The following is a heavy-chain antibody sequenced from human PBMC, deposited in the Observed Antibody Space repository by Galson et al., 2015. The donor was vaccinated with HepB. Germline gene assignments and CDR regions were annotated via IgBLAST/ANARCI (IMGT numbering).Heavy chain of an antibody. J-gene: IGHJ4*02. CDR3: AKEGRENSGWQFDS. V-gene: IGHV3-23*01. D-gene: IGHD6-19*01. CDR1: GFTSSNYA. Sequence: SLRLSCAASGFTSSNYAMSWVRQAPGKGLEWVSAISGSGGSTYYADSVKGRFTISRDNSKNTLYLQMNSLRAEDTAVYYCAKEGRENSGWQFDSWGQGTLVTVSS. CDR2: ISGSGGST.